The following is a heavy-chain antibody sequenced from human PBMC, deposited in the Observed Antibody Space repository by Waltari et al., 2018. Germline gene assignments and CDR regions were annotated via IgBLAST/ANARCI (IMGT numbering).Heavy chain of an antibody. Sequence: QVQLVQSGAEVKKPGSSVKVSCKASGGTFSIYAISWVRQALGQGLEWMGGIIPIFGTANYAQKFQGRVTITADESTSTAYMELSSLRSEDTAVYYCARVGRGIAAAGRSYWGQGTLVTVSS. CDR3: ARVGRGIAAAGRSY. J-gene: IGHJ4*02. V-gene: IGHV1-69*01. CDR1: GGTFSIYA. CDR2: IIPIFGTA. D-gene: IGHD6-13*01.